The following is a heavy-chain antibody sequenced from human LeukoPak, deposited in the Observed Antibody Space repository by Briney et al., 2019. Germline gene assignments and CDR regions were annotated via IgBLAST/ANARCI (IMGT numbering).Heavy chain of an antibody. Sequence: PGGSLRLSCAASGFTFSDYYMSWIRQAPGKGLEWASYISSSSSYTNYADSVKGRFTISRDNAKNSLYLQMNSLRAEDTAVYYCARDREYYGSGGFREFDYWGQGTLVTVSS. CDR3: ARDREYYGSGGFREFDY. CDR1: GFTFSDYY. D-gene: IGHD3-10*01. J-gene: IGHJ4*02. V-gene: IGHV3-11*06. CDR2: ISSSSSYT.